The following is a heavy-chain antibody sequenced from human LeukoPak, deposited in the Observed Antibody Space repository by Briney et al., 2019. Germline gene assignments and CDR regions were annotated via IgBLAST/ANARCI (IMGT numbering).Heavy chain of an antibody. CDR2: ISPTSGGT. CDR1: GYTFTDFY. CDR3: ARTYYYDSSGQPWGFDP. V-gene: IGHV1-2*02. Sequence: ASVKVSCKASGYTFTDFYTHWVRQAPGQGLEWMGYISPTSGGTKYAQNFQGRVTMTRDTSISTAYMELNRLTSDDTAVYYCARTYYYDSSGQPWGFDPWGQGTLVTVSS. D-gene: IGHD3-22*01. J-gene: IGHJ5*02.